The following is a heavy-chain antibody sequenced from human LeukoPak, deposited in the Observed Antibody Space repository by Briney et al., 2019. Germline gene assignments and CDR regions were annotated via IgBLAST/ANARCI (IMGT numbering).Heavy chain of an antibody. CDR3: AKTDGAYGGNSDDAFDI. Sequence: GGSLRLSCAASGFTFSSYGMPWVRQAPGKGLEWVAVISYDGSNKYYADSVKGRFTISRDNSKNTLYLQMNSLRAEDTAVYYCAKTDGAYGGNSDDAFDIWGQGTMVTVSS. CDR1: GFTFSSYG. J-gene: IGHJ3*02. D-gene: IGHD4-17*01. CDR2: ISYDGSNK. V-gene: IGHV3-30*18.